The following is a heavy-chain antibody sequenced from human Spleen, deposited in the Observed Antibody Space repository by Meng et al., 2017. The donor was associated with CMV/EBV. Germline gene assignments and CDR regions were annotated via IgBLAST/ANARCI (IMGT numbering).Heavy chain of an antibody. D-gene: IGHD2-21*01. CDR3: ARDRFMCGGDCYPS. V-gene: IGHV3-7*01. CDR2: IKQDGSEK. J-gene: IGHJ3*01. Sequence: GESLKISCAASGFSFDTYWMSWVRQAPGKGLEWVANIKQDGSEKYYVDSVKGRFTISRDNAKKSLYLQMNSLRAEDTAVYYCARDRFMCGGDCYPSWGQGTMVTVSS. CDR1: GFSFDTYW.